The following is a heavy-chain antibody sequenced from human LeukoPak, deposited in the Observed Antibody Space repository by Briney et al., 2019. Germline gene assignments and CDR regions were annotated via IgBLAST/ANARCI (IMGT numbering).Heavy chain of an antibody. D-gene: IGHD3-22*01. CDR1: GFTFSSYA. CDR2: ISYDGSNK. V-gene: IGHV3-30-3*01. J-gene: IGHJ4*02. CDR3: ARDQRSYDSSGYYPGDY. Sequence: PGGSLRLSCAASGFTFSSYAMHWVRQAPGKGLEWVAVISYDGSNKYYADSVKGRFTISRDNSKNTLYLQMNSLRAEDTAVYYCARDQRSYDSSGYYPGDYWGQGTLVTVSS.